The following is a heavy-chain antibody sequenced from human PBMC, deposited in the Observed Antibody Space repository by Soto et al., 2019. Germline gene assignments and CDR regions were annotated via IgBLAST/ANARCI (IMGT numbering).Heavy chain of an antibody. J-gene: IGHJ5*02. Sequence: PGGSLRLSCAASGFTFSSYSMNWVRQAPGKGLEWASSISSSSSYIYYADSVKGRFTISRDNAKNSLYLQMNSLRAEDTAVYYCARESPHSSPSIWDWFDPWGQGTLVTVSS. CDR1: GFTFSSYS. CDR2: ISSSSSYI. D-gene: IGHD6-6*01. V-gene: IGHV3-21*01. CDR3: ARESPHSSPSIWDWFDP.